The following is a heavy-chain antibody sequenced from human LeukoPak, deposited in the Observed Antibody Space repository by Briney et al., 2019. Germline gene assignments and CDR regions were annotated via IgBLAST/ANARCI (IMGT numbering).Heavy chain of an antibody. J-gene: IGHJ4*02. D-gene: IGHD2-21*02. CDR2: IYTDGST. CDR1: GFTVSNNY. V-gene: IGHV3-66*01. CDR3: ARGVTAIANFDY. Sequence: GGSLRLSCAASGFTVSNNYMSWVRQAPGKGLEWVSVIYTDGSTYYADSVKGRFTISRDNSKSTLYLQMNSLRAEDTAVYYCARGVTAIANFDYWGQGTLVTVSS.